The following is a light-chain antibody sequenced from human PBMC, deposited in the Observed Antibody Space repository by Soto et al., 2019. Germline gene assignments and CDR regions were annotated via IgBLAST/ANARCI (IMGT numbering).Light chain of an antibody. Sequence: QSVLTQPPSASGSPGQAVTISCTGTSSDVGPYKYVSWYQHHPGKAPKLMIYEVFKRPSGVSNRFSGSKSGNTASLTISGLQAEDEADYYCSSYTSSSTLLYVFGTGTKVTVL. CDR1: SSDVGPYKY. V-gene: IGLV2-14*01. J-gene: IGLJ1*01. CDR3: SSYTSSSTLLYV. CDR2: EVF.